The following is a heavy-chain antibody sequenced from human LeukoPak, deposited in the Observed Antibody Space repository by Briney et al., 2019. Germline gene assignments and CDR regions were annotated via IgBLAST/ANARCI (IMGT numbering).Heavy chain of an antibody. D-gene: IGHD3-22*01. CDR3: ARGVPDSSGYYFDY. CDR2: IYYSGST. J-gene: IGHJ4*02. Sequence: SGTLSLTCTVSGGSISSYYWSWIRQPPGKGLEWIGYIYYSGSTNYNPSLKSRVTISVDTSKNQFSLKLSSVTAADTAVYYCARGVPDSSGYYFDYWGQGTLVTVSS. CDR1: GGSISSYY. V-gene: IGHV4-59*01.